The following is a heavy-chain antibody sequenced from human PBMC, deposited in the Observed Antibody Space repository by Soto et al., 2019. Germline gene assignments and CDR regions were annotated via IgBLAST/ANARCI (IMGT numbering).Heavy chain of an antibody. V-gene: IGHV3-48*04. CDR2: ISSSSSTI. D-gene: IGHD7-27*01. CDR1: GFTFSSYS. Sequence: PGGSLRVSCAAAGFTFSSYSRNWVRRATGKGLEWVSYISSSSSTIYYADSVKGRFTISRDNAKNTLYLQMNSLRAEDTAMYYCARDPLNTGVEEFDYWGQGTRVTVS. J-gene: IGHJ4*02. CDR3: ARDPLNTGVEEFDY.